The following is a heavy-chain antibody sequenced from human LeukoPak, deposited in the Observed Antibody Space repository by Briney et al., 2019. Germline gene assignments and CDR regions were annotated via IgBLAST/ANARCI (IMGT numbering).Heavy chain of an antibody. CDR3: ARVELEWELWWFDP. D-gene: IGHD1-26*01. V-gene: IGHV1-18*01. CDR1: GYTFTSYG. CDR2: ISAYNGNT. Sequence: ASVKVSCKASGYTFTSYGISWVRQAPGQGLEWMGWISAYNGNTDYAQKLQGRVTMTTDTSTSTAYMELRSLRSDDTAVYYCARVELEWELWWFDPWGQGTLVTVSS. J-gene: IGHJ5*02.